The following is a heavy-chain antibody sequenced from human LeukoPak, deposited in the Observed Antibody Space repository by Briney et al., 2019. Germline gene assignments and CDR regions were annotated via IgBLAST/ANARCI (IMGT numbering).Heavy chain of an antibody. CDR2: ISWDGGSR. CDR3: AKDLDSSGYRFYFRH. D-gene: IGHD3-22*01. Sequence: GGSLRLSCAASGFSFDEYTLHWVRQAPGKGLEWVSLISWDGGSRDYADSVKGRFTISRDNRKNSLYLQMNSLRTGDTALYYCAKDLDSSGYRFYFRHWGQGTLVTVSS. CDR1: GFSFDEYT. J-gene: IGHJ1*01. V-gene: IGHV3-43*01.